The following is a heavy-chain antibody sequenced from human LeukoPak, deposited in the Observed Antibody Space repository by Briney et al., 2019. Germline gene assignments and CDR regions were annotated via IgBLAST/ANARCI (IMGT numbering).Heavy chain of an antibody. V-gene: IGHV1-18*04. J-gene: IGHJ4*02. Sequence: GASVKASCKASGYTFTGYGIIWVRQAPGQGLEWMGWISPYNGNTNYAQKFQGRVTMTTDTSTTTTYMELRSLRSDDTAVYYCARDLDSGGTIFRALNYWGQGTLVTVSS. CDR2: ISPYNGNT. CDR3: ARDLDSGGTIFRALNY. CDR1: GYTFTGYG. D-gene: IGHD1-14*01.